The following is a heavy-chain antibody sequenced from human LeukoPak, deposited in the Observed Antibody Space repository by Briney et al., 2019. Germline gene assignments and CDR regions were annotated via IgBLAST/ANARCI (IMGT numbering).Heavy chain of an antibody. J-gene: IGHJ4*02. V-gene: IGHV3-53*01. CDR2: IYSGGST. CDR1: GFTVSSNY. D-gene: IGHD3-10*01. Sequence: TGGSLRLSCAASGFTVSSNYMSWVRQAPGKGLEWVSVIYSGGSTYYADSVKGRFTISRDNSKNTLYLQMNSLRAEDTAVYYCAREAGSYYSVFDYWGQGTLVTVSS. CDR3: AREAGSYYSVFDY.